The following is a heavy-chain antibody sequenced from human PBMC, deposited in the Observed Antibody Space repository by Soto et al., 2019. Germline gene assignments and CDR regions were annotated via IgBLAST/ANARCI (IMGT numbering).Heavy chain of an antibody. CDR1: EGSLLGYD. CDR2: INHSGST. CDR3: ARGTRIMIYGVVIILWYFDY. D-gene: IGHD3-3*01. Sequence: SETLSLPCAVFEGSLLGYDWGWICQPPGTGLEWIGEINHSGSTNYNPSLKSRVTISVDTSKNQLSRTLSPVTAADTAVYYCARGTRIMIYGVVIILWYFDYWGQGTLVTVSS. V-gene: IGHV4-34*01. J-gene: IGHJ4*02.